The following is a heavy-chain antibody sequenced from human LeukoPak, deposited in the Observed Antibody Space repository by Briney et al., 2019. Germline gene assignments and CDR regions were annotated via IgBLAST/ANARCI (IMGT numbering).Heavy chain of an antibody. CDR3: ARATSTSGPTFDY. Sequence: QSGGSLRLSCAASGFTFSTYRMNWVRQAPGKGLEWLSYINTDSSTIYYTDSLKGRFTISRDNAKNSLYLQMNSLGDEDTAVYYCARATSTSGPTFDYWGQGTLVTVSS. J-gene: IGHJ4*02. V-gene: IGHV3-48*02. CDR1: GFTFSTYR. D-gene: IGHD6-19*01. CDR2: INTDSSTI.